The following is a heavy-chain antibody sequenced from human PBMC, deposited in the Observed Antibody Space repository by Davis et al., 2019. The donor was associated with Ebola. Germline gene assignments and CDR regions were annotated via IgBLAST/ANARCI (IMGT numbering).Heavy chain of an antibody. D-gene: IGHD4-17*01. CDR2: YYYTGNT. CDR3: ARDLHGVTTGGFDP. CDR1: GAFVSSGGYS. J-gene: IGHJ5*02. Sequence: MPSETLSLTCAVSGAFVSSGGYSWIWVRQPPGKGLEWIGYYYYTGNTYYSPSLRSRVTISVDTSKNQFSLKLSSVTAADTAVYYCARDLHGVTTGGFDPWGQGTLVTVSS. V-gene: IGHV4-61*08.